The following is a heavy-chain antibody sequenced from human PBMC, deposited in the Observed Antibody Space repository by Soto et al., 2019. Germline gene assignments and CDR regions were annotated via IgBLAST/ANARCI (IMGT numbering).Heavy chain of an antibody. D-gene: IGHD6-13*01. CDR2: IIPIFGTA. Sequence: ASVKVSCKASGGTFSSYAISWVRQAPGQGLEWMGGIIPIFGTANYAQKFQGRVTITADESTSTAYMELSSLRSEDTAVYYCARLRSRPYYYYYYGMDVWGQGTTVTVSS. CDR1: GGTFSSYA. J-gene: IGHJ6*02. CDR3: ARLRSRPYYYYYYGMDV. V-gene: IGHV1-69*13.